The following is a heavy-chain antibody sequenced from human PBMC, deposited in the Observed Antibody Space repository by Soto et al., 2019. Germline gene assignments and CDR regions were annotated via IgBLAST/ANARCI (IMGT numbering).Heavy chain of an antibody. V-gene: IGHV1-8*01. J-gene: IGHJ3*02. CDR3: ARVFYLDPAFDI. Sequence: QVQLVQSGAEVKRPGASVKVSCKASRYTFTSYDFNWVRQAPGQGLEWMGWVNPNSGNTDYAQKFQGRVTMTRNTSIRTAYMELSSLRSEDTAVYYCARVFYLDPAFDIWGQGTMVTVSS. CDR2: VNPNSGNT. CDR1: RYTFTSYD. D-gene: IGHD2-2*03.